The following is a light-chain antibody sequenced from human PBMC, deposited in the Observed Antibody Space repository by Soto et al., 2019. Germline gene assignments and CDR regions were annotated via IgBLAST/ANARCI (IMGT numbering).Light chain of an antibody. CDR2: EVS. V-gene: IGLV2-14*01. J-gene: IGLJ1*01. Sequence: QSALTQPASVSGSPGQSITISCTGTSSDVGGYNYVSWYQQHPGKAPKLMIYEVSNRPSGVSNRFSGSKSGNTASLTISGLQAEDEADYYCSSYTSSSTYVFGTGTITVL. CDR3: SSYTSSSTYV. CDR1: SSDVGGYNY.